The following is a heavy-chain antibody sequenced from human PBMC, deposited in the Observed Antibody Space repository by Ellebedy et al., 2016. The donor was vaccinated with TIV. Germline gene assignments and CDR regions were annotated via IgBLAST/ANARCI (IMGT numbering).Heavy chain of an antibody. J-gene: IGHJ4*02. CDR3: ARHIVVPTPGFDY. CDR1: GGSFSGDF. CDR2: INHSGSS. Sequence: SETLSLTCSVYGGSFSGDFCSWIRQPPGKGLEWNGEINHSGSSTYNPSLKRRVTISVDTSKTQFSLKLYSVTAAATAVYYCARHIVVPTPGFDYWGQGALVTVSS. D-gene: IGHD5-12*01. V-gene: IGHV4-34*01.